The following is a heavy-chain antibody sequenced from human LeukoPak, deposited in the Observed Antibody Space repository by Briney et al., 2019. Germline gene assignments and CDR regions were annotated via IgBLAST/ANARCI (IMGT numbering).Heavy chain of an antibody. CDR3: ARGGRGSSWYEK. Sequence: GRSLRLSCAASGLTFDDYAMHWVRQAPGKGLEWVSGISWNSGSIGYADSVKGRFTISRENAKNTLYLQMNNLRAGDTALYYCARGGRGSSWYEKWGQGTLVAVSS. CDR1: GLTFDDYA. D-gene: IGHD6-13*01. CDR2: ISWNSGSI. J-gene: IGHJ4*02. V-gene: IGHV3-9*01.